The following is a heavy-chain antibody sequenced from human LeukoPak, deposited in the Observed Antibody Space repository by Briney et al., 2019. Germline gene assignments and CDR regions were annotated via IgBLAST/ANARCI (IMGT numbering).Heavy chain of an antibody. V-gene: IGHV3-7*01. CDR2: INQPGSEK. CDR3: ATYRVRHLNSLDY. CDR1: GFTFSTYW. J-gene: IGHJ4*02. D-gene: IGHD3-16*02. Sequence: GGSLRLSCAASGFTFSTYWMTWVRQAPGKGLEWVANINQPGSEKNYVHSVKGRFTISRDNAKNSLSLQMNSLRAEDTAVYYCATYRVRHLNSLDYWGRGTLVTVSS.